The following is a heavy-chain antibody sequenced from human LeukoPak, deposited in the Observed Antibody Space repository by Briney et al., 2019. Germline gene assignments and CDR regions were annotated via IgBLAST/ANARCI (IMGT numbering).Heavy chain of an antibody. V-gene: IGHV1-24*01. Sequence: ASVKVSCKVSGYTLSELSMNWVRQAPGKGLEWMGHFDPENGETTYVQKLQGRVTMTTDTSTSTAYMELRSLRSDDTAVYYCARAGLIQLWAWGNFDYWGQGTLVTVSS. CDR3: ARAGLIQLWAWGNFDY. CDR2: FDPENGET. J-gene: IGHJ4*02. D-gene: IGHD5-18*01. CDR1: GYTLSELS.